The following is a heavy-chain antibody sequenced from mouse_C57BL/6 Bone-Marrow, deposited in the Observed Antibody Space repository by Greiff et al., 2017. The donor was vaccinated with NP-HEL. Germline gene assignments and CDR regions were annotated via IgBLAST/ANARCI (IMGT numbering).Heavy chain of an antibody. V-gene: IGHV2-5*01. J-gene: IGHJ4*01. CDR1: GFSLTSYG. D-gene: IGHD1-1*02. Sequence: VQLQQSGPGLVQPSQSLSITCTVSGFSLTSYGVHWVRQSPGKGLEWLGVIWRGGSTDYNAAFMSRLSITKDNSKSQVFFKMNSLQADDTAIYYGAKSDGGSYVRYYCAMDDWGQGTSVTVSS. CDR3: AKSDGGSYVRYYCAMDD. CDR2: IWRGGST.